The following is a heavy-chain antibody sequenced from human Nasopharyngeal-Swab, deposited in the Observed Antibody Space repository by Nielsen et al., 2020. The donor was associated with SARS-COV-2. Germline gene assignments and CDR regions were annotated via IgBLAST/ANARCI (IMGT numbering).Heavy chain of an antibody. CDR1: GSTFSSYA. Sequence: GESLKISCAASGSTFSSYAMSWVRQAPGKGLEWVSAISGSGGSTYYADSVKGRFTISRDNSKNTLYLQMNSLRAEDTAVYYCAKAPRGITMSYFQHWGQGTLVTVSS. D-gene: IGHD3-10*02. V-gene: IGHV3-23*01. J-gene: IGHJ1*01. CDR2: ISGSGGST. CDR3: AKAPRGITMSYFQH.